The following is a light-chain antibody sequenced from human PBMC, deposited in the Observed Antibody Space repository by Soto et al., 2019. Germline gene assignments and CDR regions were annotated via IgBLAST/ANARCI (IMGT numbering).Light chain of an antibody. CDR2: GAS. CDR3: QQSHSTPIT. CDR1: QIVSSN. V-gene: IGKV3-15*01. Sequence: EIVMTQSPATLSVSHGSRSPLSCRASQIVSSNLSWYQHKPSHAPRLLIYGASTRATGIPARFSGSGSWTEFTLTIISLQSEDFTAYYYQQSHSTPITFGQGTRLETK. J-gene: IGKJ5*01.